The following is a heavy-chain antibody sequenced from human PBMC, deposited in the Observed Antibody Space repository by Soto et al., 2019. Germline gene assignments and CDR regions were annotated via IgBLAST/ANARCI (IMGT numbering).Heavy chain of an antibody. D-gene: IGHD1-1*01. Sequence: SETLSLTCSVSDDSISSDKYYWGWIRQHPGKGLEWIGSIYYSGNAYYNPSLQTRVTISLDKSKSQFSLKLNSVTAADSAVYCCARLEELATNSYYFDFWGPGALVTVSS. V-gene: IGHV4-39*01. CDR3: ARLEELATNSYYFDF. CDR2: IYYSGNA. J-gene: IGHJ4*02. CDR1: DDSISSDKYY.